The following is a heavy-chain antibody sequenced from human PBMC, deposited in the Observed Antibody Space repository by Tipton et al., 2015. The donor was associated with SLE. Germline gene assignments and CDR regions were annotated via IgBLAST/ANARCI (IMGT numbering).Heavy chain of an antibody. J-gene: IGHJ2*01. D-gene: IGHD4-17*01. Sequence: TLSLTCTVSGGSITNYYWSWLRKPAGKGLEWIGRIYNNAITNYNPSLKSRVTVSVDTSKNQFSLKLTSVTAADTAVYHCARGSDGEYVRYFDVWGPGTLVTVSS. CDR3: ARGSDGEYVRYFDV. CDR2: IYNNAIT. V-gene: IGHV4-4*07. CDR1: GGSITNYY.